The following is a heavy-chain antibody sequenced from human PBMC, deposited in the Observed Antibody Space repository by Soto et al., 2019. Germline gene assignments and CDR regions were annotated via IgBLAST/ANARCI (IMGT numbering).Heavy chain of an antibody. CDR1: GFTFSRYG. Sequence: QVQLVESGGGVVQPGRSLRLSCAASGFTFSRYGIRWVRQAPGKGLEWVAVISYDGSNEYYADSVKGRFTISRDNSKNTVYLQMNSLRAEDTAVYYCAKVEAVGGTYGAFDIWGQGTMVTVSS. D-gene: IGHD1-26*01. V-gene: IGHV3-30*18. J-gene: IGHJ3*02. CDR2: ISYDGSNE. CDR3: AKVEAVGGTYGAFDI.